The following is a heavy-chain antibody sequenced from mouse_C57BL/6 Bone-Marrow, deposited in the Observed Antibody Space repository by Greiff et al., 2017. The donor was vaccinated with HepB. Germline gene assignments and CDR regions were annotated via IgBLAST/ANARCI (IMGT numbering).Heavy chain of an antibody. CDR1: GYTFTSYW. CDR2: IYPGSGST. V-gene: IGHV1-55*01. Sequence: QVQLKQPGAELVKPGASVKMSCKASGYTFTSYWITWVKQRPGQGLEWIGDIYPGSGSTNYNEKFKSKATLTVDTSSSTAYMQLSSLTSEDSAVYYCAREDNPYAMDYWGQGTSVTVSS. CDR3: AREDNPYAMDY. D-gene: IGHD1-3*01. J-gene: IGHJ4*01.